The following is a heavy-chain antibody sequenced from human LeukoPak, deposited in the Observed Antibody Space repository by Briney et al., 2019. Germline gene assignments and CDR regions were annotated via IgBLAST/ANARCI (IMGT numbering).Heavy chain of an antibody. V-gene: IGHV3-66*01. CDR3: AAEGNAQQLVVYDY. D-gene: IGHD6-13*01. J-gene: IGHJ4*02. CDR2: IYSDGNT. Sequence: AGGSLRLSCAASGFTVSSNYMSWVRQAPGKGLEWVSVIYSDGNTYYADSVKGRFTISRDNSKNTLYLQMNSLRAEDAAVYYCAAEGNAQQLVVYDYWGQGTLVTVSS. CDR1: GFTVSSNY.